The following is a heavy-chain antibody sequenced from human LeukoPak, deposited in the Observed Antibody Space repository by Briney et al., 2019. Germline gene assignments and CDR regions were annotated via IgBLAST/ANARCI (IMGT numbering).Heavy chain of an antibody. Sequence: ASVKVSCMASGYTFTSYYMHWVRQAPGQGLEWMGIINPSGGSTSYAQKFQGRVTMTRDMSTSTVYMELSSLRSEDTAVYYCARADLRYFDWLLPGYDFDYWGQGTLVTVSS. D-gene: IGHD3-9*01. J-gene: IGHJ4*02. CDR1: GYTFTSYY. CDR3: ARADLRYFDWLLPGYDFDY. V-gene: IGHV1-46*01. CDR2: INPSGGST.